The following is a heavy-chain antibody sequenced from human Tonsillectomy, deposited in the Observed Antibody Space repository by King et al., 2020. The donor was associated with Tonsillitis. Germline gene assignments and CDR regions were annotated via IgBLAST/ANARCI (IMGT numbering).Heavy chain of an antibody. D-gene: IGHD2-15*01. V-gene: IGHV3-11*01. CDR3: ARERGYCWTSDCYPLPGMDA. CDR2: ISGSGTTI. CDR1: GFTFSDYY. Sequence: VQLVESGGGLVKPGGSLRLSCAASGFTFSDYYMSWVRQAPGKGLEWLSNISGSGTTISYADSVRVRFTISRDNAMNSLYLQMTSLRAEDTALYYCARERGYCWTSDCYPLPGMDAWGEGTTVTVSS. J-gene: IGHJ6*04.